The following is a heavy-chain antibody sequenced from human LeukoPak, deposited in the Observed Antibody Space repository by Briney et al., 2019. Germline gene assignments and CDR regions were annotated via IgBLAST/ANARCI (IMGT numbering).Heavy chain of an antibody. CDR3: AKDEGESHSSGWPFDY. CDR1: GFTFSSYA. CDR2: ISGSGGST. Sequence: GGSLRLSCAASGFTFSSYAMSWVRQAPGKGLEWVSAISGSGGSTYYADSVKGRFTISRDNSKSTLYLQMNSLRAEDTAVYYCAKDEGESHSSGWPFDYWGQGTLVTVSS. D-gene: IGHD6-19*01. J-gene: IGHJ4*02. V-gene: IGHV3-23*01.